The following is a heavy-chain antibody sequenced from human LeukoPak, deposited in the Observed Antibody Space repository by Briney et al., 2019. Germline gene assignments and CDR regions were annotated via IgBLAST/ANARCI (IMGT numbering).Heavy chain of an antibody. V-gene: IGHV3-23*01. CDR3: ARYGPSGSGGSLDY. J-gene: IGHJ4*02. CDR1: GFTFYNYD. D-gene: IGHD3-16*01. Sequence: GVSVTLSCTTSGFTFYNYDTVWPRQAPGKGLEWVSAISGSGASTSYANPVEGRFTISRDNSKSTLDLQMSSLRVEDTAVYYCARYGPSGSGGSLDYWGQGTLVTVSS. CDR2: ISGSGAST.